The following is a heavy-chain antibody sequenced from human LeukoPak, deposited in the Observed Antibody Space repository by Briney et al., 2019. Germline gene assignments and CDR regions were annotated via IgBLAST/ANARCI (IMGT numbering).Heavy chain of an antibody. D-gene: IGHD1-1*01. CDR2: ISAYNGNT. CDR1: GYTFTSYG. Sequence: ASVKVSCKASGYTFTSYGISWVRQAPGQGLEWMGWISAYNGNTNYAQKFQGRVTMTRNTSISTAYMELSSLRSEDTAVYYCASLTTPYYYYYGMDVWGQGTTVTVSS. CDR3: ASLTTPYYYYYGMDV. V-gene: IGHV1-18*01. J-gene: IGHJ6*02.